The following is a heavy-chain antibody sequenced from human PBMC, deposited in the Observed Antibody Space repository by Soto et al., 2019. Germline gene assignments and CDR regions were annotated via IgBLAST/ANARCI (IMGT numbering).Heavy chain of an antibody. D-gene: IGHD3-9*01. CDR3: ARFLVTESGSLDYYGMDV. CDR1: GFTFSSYA. J-gene: IGHJ6*02. Sequence: GGSLRLSCAASGFTFSSYAMHWVRQAPGKGLEWVAVISYDGSNKYYADSVKGRFTISRDNSKNTLYLQMNSLRAEDTAVYYCARFLVTESGSLDYYGMDVWGQGTTVTVSS. CDR2: ISYDGSNK. V-gene: IGHV3-30-3*01.